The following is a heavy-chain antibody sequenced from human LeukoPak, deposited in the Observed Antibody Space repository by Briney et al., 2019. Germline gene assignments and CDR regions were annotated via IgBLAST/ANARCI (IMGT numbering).Heavy chain of an antibody. CDR3: ARDQGIVVVPAATFDY. V-gene: IGHV3-33*01. Sequence: PGRSLRLSCAASGFTFSSYGMHWVRQAPGKGLEWVAVIWYGGSNKYYADSVKGRFTISRDNSKNTLYLQMNSLRAEDTAVYYCARDQGIVVVPAATFDYWGQGTLVTVSS. CDR1: GFTFSSYG. D-gene: IGHD2-2*01. CDR2: IWYGGSNK. J-gene: IGHJ4*02.